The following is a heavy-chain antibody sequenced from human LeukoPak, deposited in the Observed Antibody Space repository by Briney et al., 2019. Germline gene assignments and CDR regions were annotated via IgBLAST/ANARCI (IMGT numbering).Heavy chain of an antibody. V-gene: IGHV3-30*02. J-gene: IGHJ4*02. CDR2: IRYDGSNK. Sequence: PGGSLRLSCAASRFTFSSYGMHWVRQAPGKGLEWVAFIRYDGSNKYYADSVKGRFTISRDNSKNTLYLQMNSLRAEDTAVYYCASFSYYDSSGYYRVNDYWGQGTLVTVSS. D-gene: IGHD3-22*01. CDR1: RFTFSSYG. CDR3: ASFSYYDSSGYYRVNDY.